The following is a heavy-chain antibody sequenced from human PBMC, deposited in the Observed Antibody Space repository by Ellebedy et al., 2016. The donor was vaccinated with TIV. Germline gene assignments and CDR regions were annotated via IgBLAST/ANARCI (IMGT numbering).Heavy chain of an antibody. CDR3: AKSLHYSSSSFFDF. Sequence: SETLSLXCAVYGGSFSGYYWTWIRQPPGKGLEWIGEINHSGSTNYDPSLKSRVTISVDTSKNQFSLKLNSVTAADTAVYYCAKSLHYSSSSFFDFWGQGTLVTVSS. D-gene: IGHD6-6*01. V-gene: IGHV4-34*01. J-gene: IGHJ4*02. CDR1: GGSFSGYY. CDR2: INHSGST.